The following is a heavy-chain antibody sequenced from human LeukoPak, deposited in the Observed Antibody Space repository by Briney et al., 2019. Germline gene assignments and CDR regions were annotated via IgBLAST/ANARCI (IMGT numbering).Heavy chain of an antibody. CDR3: SRSHDYGGLYFYYYMDV. J-gene: IGHJ6*03. Sequence: SETLSVTCTVSGGSISSRSDYWGWIRQTPGKGLEWIGNLDSSGSTYYNPSLKSRVTISVGTSKNQFSLNLRSVTAADTAIYFCSRSHDYGGLYFYYYMDVWGKGTRVTLSS. CDR1: GGSISSRSDY. D-gene: IGHD4-23*01. CDR2: LDSSGST. V-gene: IGHV4-39*01.